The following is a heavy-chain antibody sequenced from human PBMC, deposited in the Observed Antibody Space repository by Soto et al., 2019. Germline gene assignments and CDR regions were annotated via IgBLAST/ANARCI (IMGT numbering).Heavy chain of an antibody. CDR3: AGTLRYFDWLPLDY. V-gene: IGHV3-33*01. CDR2: IWYDGSNK. D-gene: IGHD3-9*01. Sequence: PGGSLRLSCAASGFTFSSSAMHWVRQAPGKGLEWVAVIWYDGSNKYYADSVKGRFTISIDNSKNTLYLQMNSLRAEDTAVYYCAGTLRYFDWLPLDYWGQGTLVTVSS. J-gene: IGHJ4*02. CDR1: GFTFSSSA.